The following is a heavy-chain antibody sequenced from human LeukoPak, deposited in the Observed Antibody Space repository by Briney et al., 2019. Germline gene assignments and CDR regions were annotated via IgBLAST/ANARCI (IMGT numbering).Heavy chain of an antibody. CDR1: GGSISTTAHY. Sequence: SETLSLTCTVSGGSISTTAHYWGWIRQPPGKGLEWIASIYSNGITYYSSSLKSRVTTFLDTSKNQFFLTLTSVTAADTAVYYCATSLMEADYYYYYGMDVWGQGTTVTVSS. J-gene: IGHJ6*02. V-gene: IGHV4-39*07. CDR2: IYSNGIT. D-gene: IGHD3-10*01. CDR3: ATSLMEADYYYYYGMDV.